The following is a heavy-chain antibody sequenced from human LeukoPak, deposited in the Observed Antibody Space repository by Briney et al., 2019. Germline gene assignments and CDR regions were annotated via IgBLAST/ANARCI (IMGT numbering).Heavy chain of an antibody. Sequence: GESRKISCKGSGYSFSSYWIGWVRQMPGKGLEWMGIIYPGDSDTRYSPSFQGQVTISADKSISTAYLQWSSLKASDTALYFCARLSITNSLHLYYFDFWGQGTLVPVSS. CDR1: GYSFSSYW. CDR2: IYPGDSDT. CDR3: ARLSITNSLHLYYFDF. D-gene: IGHD1-20*01. J-gene: IGHJ4*02. V-gene: IGHV5-51*01.